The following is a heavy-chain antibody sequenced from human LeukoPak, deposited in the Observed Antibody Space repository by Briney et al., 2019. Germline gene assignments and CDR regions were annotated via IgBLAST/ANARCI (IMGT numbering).Heavy chain of an antibody. CDR2: IYTSGST. CDR1: GGSISSYY. Sequence: SETLSLTCTVSGGSISSYYWSWIRQPAGKGLEWIGRIYTSGSTNYNPSLKSRVTMSVDTSKNQFSLKLSSVAAADTVVYYCASSGSSGWWNYYYMDVWGKGTTVTVSS. CDR3: ASSGSSGWWNYYYMDV. V-gene: IGHV4-4*07. J-gene: IGHJ6*03. D-gene: IGHD6-19*01.